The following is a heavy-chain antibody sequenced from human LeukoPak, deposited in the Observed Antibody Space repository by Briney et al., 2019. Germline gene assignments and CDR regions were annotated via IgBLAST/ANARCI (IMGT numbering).Heavy chain of an antibody. V-gene: IGHV6-1*01. Sequence: SQTLSLTCAISVDSVSSNSDTWNWIRQSPSRGLEWLGRTYYRSTWYNDYAVSVRGRITVNPDTSKNQFSLHLNSVTPEDTAVYYCARRLTQYDCFDPWGQGILVTVSS. CDR1: VDSVSSNSDT. CDR2: TYYRSTWYN. D-gene: IGHD2-2*01. CDR3: ARRLTQYDCFDP. J-gene: IGHJ5*02.